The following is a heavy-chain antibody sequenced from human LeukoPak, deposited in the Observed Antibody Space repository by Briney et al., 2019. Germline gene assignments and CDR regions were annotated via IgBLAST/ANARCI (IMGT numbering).Heavy chain of an antibody. CDR2: INSDGSST. Sequence: GGSLRPSCAASGFTFSSYWMHWVRQAPGKGLVWVSVINSDGSSTNYADSVRGRFTISRDNAKNTLYLQMNSLRADDTAVYYCAREAGGAAAGSLWNYWGQGTLVTVSS. V-gene: IGHV3-74*01. J-gene: IGHJ4*02. D-gene: IGHD6-13*01. CDR3: AREAGGAAAGSLWNY. CDR1: GFTFSSYW.